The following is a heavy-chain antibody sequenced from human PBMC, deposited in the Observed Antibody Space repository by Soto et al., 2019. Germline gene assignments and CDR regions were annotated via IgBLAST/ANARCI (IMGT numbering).Heavy chain of an antibody. V-gene: IGHV1-46*01. D-gene: IGHD3-10*01. Sequence: ASVKVSCKASGDTFTNYWIHWVRQAPGQGLEWMGVIDPSGSSTSYAQKFQVRITMTRDTSTSTVYMELSSLRSEDTALYYCTRSGSFPTNWFDPWGQGTLVTVSS. CDR2: IDPSGSST. CDR1: GDTFTNYW. J-gene: IGHJ5*02. CDR3: TRSGSFPTNWFDP.